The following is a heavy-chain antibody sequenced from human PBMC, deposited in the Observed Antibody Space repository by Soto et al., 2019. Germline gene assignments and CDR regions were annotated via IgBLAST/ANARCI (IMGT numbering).Heavy chain of an antibody. V-gene: IGHV3-23*01. Sequence: XGSLRLSCSAAGFPFSSYVMSWVRQAPGKGLEWVSGISGGGSNTFYADSVKGRFTISRDNSKNTLLLQMNSLGAEDTAVYYCAKDSNKYSSSLRGRYFDYWGQGFGVTVSS. CDR2: ISGGGSNT. D-gene: IGHD4-4*01. CDR3: AKDSNKYSSSLRGRYFDY. CDR1: GFPFSSYV. J-gene: IGHJ4*02.